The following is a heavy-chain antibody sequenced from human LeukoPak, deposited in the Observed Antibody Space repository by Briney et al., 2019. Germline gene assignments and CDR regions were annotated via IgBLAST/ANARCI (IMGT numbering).Heavy chain of an antibody. CDR2: IYYSGST. CDR3: ARAQAVAGPIPFDY. V-gene: IGHV4-59*08. Sequence: SETLSLTCTVSGGSISSYYWSWIRQPPGKGLEWIGYIYYSGSTNYNPSLKSRVTISVDTSKNQFSLKLSSVTAADTAVYYCARAQAVAGPIPFDYWGQGTLVTVSS. CDR1: GGSISSYY. D-gene: IGHD6-19*01. J-gene: IGHJ4*02.